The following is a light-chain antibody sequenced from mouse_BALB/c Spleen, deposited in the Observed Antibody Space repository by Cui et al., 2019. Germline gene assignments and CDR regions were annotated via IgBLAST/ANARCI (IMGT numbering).Light chain of an antibody. J-gene: IGKJ1*01. CDR3: HQYHRSPRT. Sequence: QIVLTQSPAIISASLGERVTMTCTASSSVSSSYLHWYQQKPVSSPKLWIYSTSNLASGVPARFSGSGSGTSYSLTISSMEAEDAATYYCHQYHRSPRTFGGGTKLEIK. CDR1: SSVSSSY. V-gene: IGKV4-74*01. CDR2: STS.